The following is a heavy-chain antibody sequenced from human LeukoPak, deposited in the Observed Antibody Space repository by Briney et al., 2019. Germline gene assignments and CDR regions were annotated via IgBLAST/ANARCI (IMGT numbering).Heavy chain of an antibody. D-gene: IGHD6-19*01. V-gene: IGHV3-30*01. CDR2: TSYDGSNK. CDR1: GFTFSSYA. J-gene: IGHJ4*02. CDR3: AREGSSSSFDY. Sequence: GGSLRLSCVASGFTFSSYAMHWVRQAPGKGLEWVAITSYDGSNKNYVDSVKARFTISRDNSKNTLYLQMNSLRTEDTAVYFCAREGSSSSFDYWGQGTLVTVSS.